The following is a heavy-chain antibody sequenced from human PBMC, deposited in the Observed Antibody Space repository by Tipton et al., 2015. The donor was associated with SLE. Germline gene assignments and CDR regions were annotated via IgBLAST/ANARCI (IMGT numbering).Heavy chain of an antibody. CDR2: IFNTGTT. J-gene: IGHJ6*03. D-gene: IGHD3/OR15-3a*01. CDR3: ARARSDDTFWTDYFYFFYYMDV. CDR1: GDSVSSTNYY. V-gene: IGHV4-39*07. Sequence: TLSLTCTVSGDSVSSTNYYWAWIRQPPGKGLEWVGTIFNTGTTYYNSSLEGRVAISADTSKNQFSLTLMSVTGADTAAYFCARARSDDTFWTDYFYFFYYMDVWGKGTTVTVSS.